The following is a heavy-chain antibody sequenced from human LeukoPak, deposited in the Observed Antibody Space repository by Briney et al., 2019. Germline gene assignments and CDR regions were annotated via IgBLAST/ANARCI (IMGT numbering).Heavy chain of an antibody. CDR2: ISGSGGST. CDR1: GFTFSSYA. Sequence: GGSLRLSCAASGFTFSSYAMSWVRQAPGKGLEWVSAISGSGGSTYYADSVKGRFTISRDNSKNTLYLQMNSLGAEDTAVYYCAKDLSVAYYYDSSGYAVDYWGQGTLVTVSS. J-gene: IGHJ4*02. V-gene: IGHV3-23*01. CDR3: AKDLSVAYYYDSSGYAVDY. D-gene: IGHD3-22*01.